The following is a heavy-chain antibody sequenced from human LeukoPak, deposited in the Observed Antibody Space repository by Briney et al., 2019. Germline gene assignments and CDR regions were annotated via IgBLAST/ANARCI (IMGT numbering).Heavy chain of an antibody. CDR2: ISYDGSNK. D-gene: IGHD3-22*01. V-gene: IGHV3-30-3*01. CDR1: GFTFSSYA. CDR3: AKGRRVDYYDSGGYYPGYFQH. J-gene: IGHJ1*01. Sequence: PGRSLRLSCAASGFTFSSYAMHWVRQAPGKGLEWVAVISYDGSNKYYADSVKGRFTISRDNSKNTLYLQMNSLRAEDTAVYYCAKGRRVDYYDSGGYYPGYFQHWGQGTLVTVSS.